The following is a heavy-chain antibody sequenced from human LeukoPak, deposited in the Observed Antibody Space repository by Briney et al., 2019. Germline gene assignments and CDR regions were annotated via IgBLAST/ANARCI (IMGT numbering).Heavy chain of an antibody. CDR2: INTNTGNP. CDR1: GYTFTSYA. Sequence: ASVKVSCKASGYTFTSYAVNWVRQAPGQGLEWMGWINTNTGNPTYAQGFTGRFVFSLDTSVSTAYLQISSLKAEDTAVYYCARDHVKLGSTFHPFDAFDVWGQGTLVTVSS. D-gene: IGHD2/OR15-2a*01. CDR3: ARDHVKLGSTFHPFDAFDV. J-gene: IGHJ3*01. V-gene: IGHV7-4-1*02.